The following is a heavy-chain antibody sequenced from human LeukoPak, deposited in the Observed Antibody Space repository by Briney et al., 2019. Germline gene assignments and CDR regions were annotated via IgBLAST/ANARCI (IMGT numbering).Heavy chain of an antibody. CDR1: GFIGSSHY. D-gene: IGHD2-15*01. Sequence: GGSLRLSCAASGFIGSSHYMSWVRQAPGKGLEWVSVIYSGGSTYYADSVKGRFTISRHNSQNTLYLQMNSLKSEDTAVYYCARAGDGSSCRFDYWGQGTLVTVSS. V-gene: IGHV3-53*04. CDR2: IYSGGST. J-gene: IGHJ4*02. CDR3: ARAGDGSSCRFDY.